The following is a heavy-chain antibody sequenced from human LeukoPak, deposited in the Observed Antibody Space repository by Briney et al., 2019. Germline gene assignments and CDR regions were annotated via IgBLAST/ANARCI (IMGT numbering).Heavy chain of an antibody. D-gene: IGHD4-17*01. CDR3: ARGSVRSNFDY. CDR1: GGSISSYY. Sequence: SETLSLTCTVSGGSISSYYWSWIRQPPGKGLEWIGYIYYSGSTNYNPSLKSRVTISVDTSKNQLSLKLSSVTAADTAVYYYARGSVRSNFDYWGQGTLVTVSS. V-gene: IGHV4-59*01. CDR2: IYYSGST. J-gene: IGHJ4*02.